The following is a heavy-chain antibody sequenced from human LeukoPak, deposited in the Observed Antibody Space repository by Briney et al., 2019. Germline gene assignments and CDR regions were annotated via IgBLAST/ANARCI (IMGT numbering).Heavy chain of an antibody. J-gene: IGHJ5*02. D-gene: IGHD6-13*01. CDR2: IYTSGST. V-gene: IGHV4-61*02. CDR1: GGSISSGSYY. CDR3: ARDTRPPLAAAGTISWFDP. Sequence: HSQTLSLTCTVSGGSISSGSYYWSWIRQPAGKGLEWIGRIYTSGSTNYNPSLKSRVTISVDTSKNQFSLKLSSVTAADTAVYYCARDTRPPLAAAGTISWFDPWGQGTLVTVSS.